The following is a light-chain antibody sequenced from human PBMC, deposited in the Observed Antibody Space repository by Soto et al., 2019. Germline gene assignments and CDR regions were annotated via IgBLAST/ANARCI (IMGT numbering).Light chain of an antibody. CDR3: QQYGSSGT. CDR2: GAS. CDR1: QSVSNNY. V-gene: IGKV3-20*01. J-gene: IGKJ1*01. Sequence: EIVLTQAPVTLSLSPGKRATLSCRASQSVSNNYLAWYQQKPGPAPRLLIYGASNRATGIPDRFSGSGCGTDFPLTISRLEPEDFAVYYCQQYGSSGTFGQGTKVDIK.